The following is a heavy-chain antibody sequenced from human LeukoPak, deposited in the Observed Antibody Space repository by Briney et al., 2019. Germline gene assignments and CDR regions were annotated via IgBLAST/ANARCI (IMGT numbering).Heavy chain of an antibody. CDR1: GGSISSSSYY. J-gene: IGHJ4*02. Sequence: TETLSLTCTVSGGSISSSSYYWGWIRQPPGKGLEWTGSIYYSGSTYYNPSLKSRVTMSVDTSKNQFSLRLSSVTAADTAVYYCAKLTVDYRNPDYFEYWGQGTLVTVSS. V-gene: IGHV4-39*07. D-gene: IGHD3-16*01. CDR3: AKLTVDYRNPDYFEY. CDR2: IYYSGST.